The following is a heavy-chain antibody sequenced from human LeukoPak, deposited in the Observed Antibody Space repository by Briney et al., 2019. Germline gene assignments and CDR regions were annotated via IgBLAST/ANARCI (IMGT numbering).Heavy chain of an antibody. CDR3: ARTRTYYDFWSGLSPNWFDP. D-gene: IGHD3-3*01. V-gene: IGHV4-59*01. CDR1: GGSFSGYY. CDR2: IYYSGST. Sequence: SETLSLTCVVSGGSFSGYYWGWIRQPPGKGLEWIGYIYYSGSTNYNPSLKSRVTISVDTSKNQFSLKLSSVTAADTAVYYCARTRTYYDFWSGLSPNWFDPWGQGTLVTVSS. J-gene: IGHJ5*02.